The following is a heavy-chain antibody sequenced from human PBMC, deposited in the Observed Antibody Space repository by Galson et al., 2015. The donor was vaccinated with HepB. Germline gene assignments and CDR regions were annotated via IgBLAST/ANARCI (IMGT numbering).Heavy chain of an antibody. Sequence: TLSLTCAVSGGSVSNSDYSWSWIRQPPGKGLEWIGYIYYSGSTRYNPSLKSRVTISVDTSKNQFSLKLSSVTAADTAVYYCARVTELRFLEWFGAFDIWGQGTMVTVSS. CDR1: GGSVSNSDYS. J-gene: IGHJ3*02. CDR3: ARVTELRFLEWFGAFDI. V-gene: IGHV4-30-4*07. D-gene: IGHD3-3*01. CDR2: IYYSGST.